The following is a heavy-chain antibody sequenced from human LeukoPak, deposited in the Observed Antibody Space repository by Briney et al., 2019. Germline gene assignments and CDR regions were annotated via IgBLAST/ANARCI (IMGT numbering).Heavy chain of an antibody. Sequence: PSETLSLTCTVSGGSVSSSSYYWGWIRQPPGKGLEWIGTIYYDGSTYYNPSLKSRVTISVDTSKNQFSLKLSSVTAADTAVYFCARGPYSYDSSGAFDVWGQGTMVTVSS. CDR3: ARGPYSYDSSGAFDV. J-gene: IGHJ3*01. CDR2: IYYDGST. CDR1: GGSVSSSSYY. V-gene: IGHV4-39*07. D-gene: IGHD3-22*01.